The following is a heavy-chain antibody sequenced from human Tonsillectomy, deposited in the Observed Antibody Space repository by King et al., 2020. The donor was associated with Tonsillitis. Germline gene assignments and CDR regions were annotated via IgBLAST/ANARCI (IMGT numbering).Heavy chain of an antibody. Sequence: QLQESGPGLVKPSETLSLTCTVSGGSISFRSSYWGWIRQPPGKGLEWIGSIYYSGSTYYNPSLKSRVTISVDTSKNQFSLKLSSVTAADTAVYYWSKPSIAVAGRGWFDPWGQGTLVTVSS. D-gene: IGHD6-19*01. CDR2: IYYSGST. CDR1: GGSISFRSSY. J-gene: IGHJ5*02. V-gene: IGHV4-39*01. CDR3: SKPSIAVAGRGWFDP.